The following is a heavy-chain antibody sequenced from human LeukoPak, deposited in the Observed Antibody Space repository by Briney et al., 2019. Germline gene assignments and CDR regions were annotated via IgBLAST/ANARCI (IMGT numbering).Heavy chain of an antibody. CDR3: AKGVGSEFTWFDP. CDR1: GYTFTTSG. V-gene: IGHV1-18*01. D-gene: IGHD3-10*01. J-gene: IGHJ5*02. CDR2: ISPYNGDT. Sequence: VSVKVSCKASGYTFTTSGVTWVRRPPGQGLEWMGWISPYNGDTKYAQNLQGRVTMTTDTSTSTTYMEVRSLRSDDTAVSYCAKGVGSEFTWFDPWGQGTLVTVSS.